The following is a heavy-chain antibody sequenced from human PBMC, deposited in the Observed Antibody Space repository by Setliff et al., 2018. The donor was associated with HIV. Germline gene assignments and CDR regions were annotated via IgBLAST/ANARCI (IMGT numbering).Heavy chain of an antibody. D-gene: IGHD4-17*01. CDR2: INHSGTT. Sequence: PSETLSLTCAVFGGSFSAYYWNWIRQTPGKGLEWIGEINHSGTTNYNPSLNSRVTISVDTSNKRFSLTLRSATAADTAVYYCATGHNDYGVGGPAFDIWGQGTMVTVSS. V-gene: IGHV4-34*01. CDR1: GGSFSAYY. J-gene: IGHJ3*02. CDR3: ATGHNDYGVGGPAFDI.